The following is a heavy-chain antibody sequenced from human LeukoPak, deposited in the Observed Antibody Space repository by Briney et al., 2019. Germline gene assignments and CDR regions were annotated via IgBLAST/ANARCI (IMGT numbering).Heavy chain of an antibody. Sequence: SETLSLTCTVSGGSISSYYWSWIRQPPGKGLEWIGYIYYSGSTNYNPSLKSRVTISVDTSKNQFSLKLSSVTAADTAVYYCARSYYHILTGYYTNFDYWGQGTLVTVSS. D-gene: IGHD3-9*01. CDR3: ARSYYHILTGYYTNFDY. CDR1: GGSISSYY. J-gene: IGHJ4*02. V-gene: IGHV4-59*01. CDR2: IYYSGST.